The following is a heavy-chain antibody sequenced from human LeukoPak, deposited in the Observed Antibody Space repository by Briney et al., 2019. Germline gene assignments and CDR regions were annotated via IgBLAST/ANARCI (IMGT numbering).Heavy chain of an antibody. J-gene: IGHJ4*02. Sequence: SETLSLTGTGSGGSISSYYWSWNRQPAGKGLEWIGRIYTSGSTNYNPSLKSRVTMSVDTSKNQFSLKLSSVTAADTAVYYCARASSGWPHFDYWGQGTLVTVSS. CDR3: ARASSGWPHFDY. CDR1: GGSISSYY. CDR2: IYTSGST. V-gene: IGHV4-4*07. D-gene: IGHD6-19*01.